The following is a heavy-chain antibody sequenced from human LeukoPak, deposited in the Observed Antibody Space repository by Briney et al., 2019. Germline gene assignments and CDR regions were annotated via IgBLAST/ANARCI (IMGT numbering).Heavy chain of an antibody. CDR1: GFTFSNYE. V-gene: IGHV3-48*03. CDR3: ARISSGISRGLDY. CDR2: ISRSGSTI. Sequence: GGSLRLSCAASGFTFSNYEMNWVRQAPGKGLEWVSSISRSGSTIYYADSVKGRFTISRDNAKNSLYLQMNSLRAEDTAVYYCARISSGISRGLDYWGQGTLVTVSS. D-gene: IGHD6-19*01. J-gene: IGHJ4*02.